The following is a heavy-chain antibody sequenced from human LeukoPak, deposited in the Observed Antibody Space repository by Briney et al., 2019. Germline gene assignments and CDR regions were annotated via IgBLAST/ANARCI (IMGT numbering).Heavy chain of an antibody. J-gene: IGHJ4*02. V-gene: IGHV4-34*01. D-gene: IGHD2-15*01. CDR2: INHSGST. CDR1: GGSISSYY. Sequence: PSETLSLTCTVSGGSISSYYWSWIRQPPGKGLEWIGEINHSGSTNYNPSLKSRVTISVDTSKNQFSLKLSSVTAADTAVYYCASDCSGGSCYSGFDYWGQGTLVTVSS. CDR3: ASDCSGGSCYSGFDY.